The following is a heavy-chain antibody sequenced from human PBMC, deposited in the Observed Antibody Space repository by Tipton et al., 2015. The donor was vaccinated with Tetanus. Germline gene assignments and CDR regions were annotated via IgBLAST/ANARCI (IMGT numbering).Heavy chain of an antibody. Sequence: SLRLSCAASGFTFDDYAMHWVRQAPGKGLEWVSGISWNSGSIGYADSVKGRFTISRGNAKNSLYLQMSSLRAEDTAVYYCARGRLGRDYGMDVWGQGTTVTVSS. CDR3: ARGRLGRDYGMDV. CDR1: GFTFDDYA. V-gene: IGHV3-9*01. J-gene: IGHJ6*02. D-gene: IGHD7-27*01. CDR2: ISWNSGSI.